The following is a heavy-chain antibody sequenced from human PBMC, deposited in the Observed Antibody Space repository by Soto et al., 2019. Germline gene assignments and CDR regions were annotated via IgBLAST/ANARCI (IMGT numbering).Heavy chain of an antibody. D-gene: IGHD2-21*01. V-gene: IGHV3-30-3*01. Sequence: QVHLVESGGGVVQPGRSLRLSCVASGFSFSDYSIHWVRQAPGKGLEWVSFISFDGDKKFFADSVKGRFNISRDNAKNTVYLQMSSLRPEDTAVFHCAVMAGLVVSDDYGLDVWGQGTTVTGSS. CDR3: AVMAGLVVSDDYGLDV. CDR2: ISFDGDKK. CDR1: GFSFSDYS. J-gene: IGHJ6*02.